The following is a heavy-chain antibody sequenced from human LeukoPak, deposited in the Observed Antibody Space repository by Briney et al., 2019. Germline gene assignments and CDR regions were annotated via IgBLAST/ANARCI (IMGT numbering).Heavy chain of an antibody. CDR1: GYTFTNYW. CDR3: ARTYRSSDPFDY. CDR2: IYPGDFDT. Sequence: GESLKISCKGSGYTFTNYWIAWVRQMPGKGLEWMGIIYPGDFDTRYSPSFQGQVTLSADKSISTAFLQWSSLEASDTAMYYCARTYRSSDPFDYWGQGTLVTVSS. D-gene: IGHD6-6*01. J-gene: IGHJ4*02. V-gene: IGHV5-51*01.